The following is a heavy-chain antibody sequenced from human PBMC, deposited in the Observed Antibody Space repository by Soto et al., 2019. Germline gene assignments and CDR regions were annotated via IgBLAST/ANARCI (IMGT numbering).Heavy chain of an antibody. CDR1: GFTSSTYW. D-gene: IGHD1-26*01. CDR3: ARVVGRIGSNANAFVT. Sequence: EVQLVESGGGLVQPGGSLRLSCAASGFTSSTYWMSWVRQAPGKGLEWVANIKQDGSEKYYVDSVKGRFTISRDNAKNSRYLKRTSLRAETTAGNSGARVVGRIGSNANAFVTGAKGQWSPSLQ. J-gene: IGHJ3*02. V-gene: IGHV3-7*01. CDR2: IKQDGSEK.